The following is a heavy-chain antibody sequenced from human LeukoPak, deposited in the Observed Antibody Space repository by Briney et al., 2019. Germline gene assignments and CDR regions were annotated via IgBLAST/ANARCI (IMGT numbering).Heavy chain of an antibody. CDR3: ARGRYHDSSGYYLYYYYYYMDV. CDR1: GYTFTSYD. CDR2: MNPNSGNT. Sequence: ASVKVSCKASGYTFTSYDINLVRQATGQGLEWMGWMNPNSGNTGYAQKFQGRVTMTRNTSISTAYMELSSLRSEDTAVYYCARGRYHDSSGYYLYYYYYYMDVWGKGTTVTISS. J-gene: IGHJ6*03. D-gene: IGHD3-22*01. V-gene: IGHV1-8*01.